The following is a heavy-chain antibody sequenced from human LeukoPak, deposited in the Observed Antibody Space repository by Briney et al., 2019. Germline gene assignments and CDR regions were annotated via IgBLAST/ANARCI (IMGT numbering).Heavy chain of an antibody. CDR2: ISGSGGST. D-gene: IGHD3-3*01. CDR1: GVSFSDYA. CDR3: VKGGQRYDFWRFDY. J-gene: IGHJ4*02. V-gene: IGHV3-23*01. Sequence: PGGSLTLSCAVSGVSFSDYAMNWVRLAPGTGLQWVSSISGSGGSTYYADSVKGRFSISRDNSKNTLSLQMNSLRAEDTALYYCVKGGQRYDFWRFDYWGQGTVVTVPS.